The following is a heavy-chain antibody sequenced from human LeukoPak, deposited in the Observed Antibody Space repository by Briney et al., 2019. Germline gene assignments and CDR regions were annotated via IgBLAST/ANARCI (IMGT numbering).Heavy chain of an antibody. CDR1: GFTFSSYS. Sequence: GGSLRLSCAASGFTFSSYSMNWVRQAPGKGLEWVSSISTSSSYIYYADSVKGRFTISRDNAKNSLYLQMNSLKTEDTAVFYCTTVRGFCSGRSCLGYWGQGTLVTVSS. CDR2: ISTSSSYI. D-gene: IGHD2-15*01. V-gene: IGHV3-21*03. J-gene: IGHJ4*02. CDR3: TTVRGFCSGRSCLGY.